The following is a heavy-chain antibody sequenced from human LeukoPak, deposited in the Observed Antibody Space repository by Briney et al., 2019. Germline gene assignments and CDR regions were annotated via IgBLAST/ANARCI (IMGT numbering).Heavy chain of an antibody. CDR2: ISYDGSNK. CDR3: AKDTVGHYYYYYMDV. CDR1: GFTFSSYG. V-gene: IGHV3-30*18. Sequence: PGGSLRLSCTVSGFTFSSYGMHWVRQAPGKGLEWVAVISYDGSNKYYADSVKGRFTISRDNSKNTLYLQMNSLRAEDTAVYYCAKDTVGHYYYYYMDVWGKGTTVTVSS. J-gene: IGHJ6*03.